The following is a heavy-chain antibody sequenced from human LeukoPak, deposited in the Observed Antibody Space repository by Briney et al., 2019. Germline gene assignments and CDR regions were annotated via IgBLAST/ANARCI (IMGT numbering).Heavy chain of an antibody. CDR2: IYHSGST. Sequence: SETLSLTCTVSGCSISSGYYWGWIRPPPGKGLEWIGIIYHSGSTYYNPSLKSRVTISVDTSKNQFSLKLSSVTAADTAVYYCARDERNGAAVDYWGQGTLVTVSS. J-gene: IGHJ4*02. V-gene: IGHV4-38-2*02. CDR3: ARDERNGAAVDY. D-gene: IGHD2-8*01. CDR1: GCSISSGYY.